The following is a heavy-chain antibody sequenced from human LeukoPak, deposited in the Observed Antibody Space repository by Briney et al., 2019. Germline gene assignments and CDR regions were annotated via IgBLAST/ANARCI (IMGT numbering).Heavy chain of an antibody. V-gene: IGHV5-51*01. J-gene: IGHJ4*02. Sequence: GESLKISCKGSGYSFSNYWIGWVRQMPGKGLEWMGFIYPGDSDTRYSPSFQGQVTISVDESINTAYLQWSSLEASDTAMYYCARQYGRPFDYWGQGTLVTVSS. CDR1: GYSFSNYW. CDR2: IYPGDSDT. CDR3: ARQYGRPFDY. D-gene: IGHD4-17*01.